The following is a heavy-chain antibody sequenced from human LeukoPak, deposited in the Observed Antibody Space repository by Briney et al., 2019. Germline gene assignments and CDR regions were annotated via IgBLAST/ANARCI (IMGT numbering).Heavy chain of an antibody. CDR1: GYTFTGYY. J-gene: IGHJ6*02. CDR2: INPNSGGT. Sequence: ASVKVSCKASGYTFTGYYVHWVRQAPGQGLEWMGWINPNSGGTDYAQKFQGRVTMTRDTSISTAYMELSRLRSDDTAVYYCASFTVVTPDYYYYGMDVWGQGTTVTVPS. V-gene: IGHV1-2*02. CDR3: ASFTVVTPDYYYYGMDV. D-gene: IGHD4-23*01.